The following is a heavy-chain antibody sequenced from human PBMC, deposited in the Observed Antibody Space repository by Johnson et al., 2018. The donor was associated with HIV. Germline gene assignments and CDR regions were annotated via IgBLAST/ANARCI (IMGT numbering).Heavy chain of an antibody. Sequence: VQLVESGGGLIEPGGSLRLSCAASGFTVSSNYMSWVRQAPGKGLEWVSVIYSGGSTYYADSVKGRFTISRDNSKNTLYLQMNSLRAEDTAVYYCARAPRPDAFDIWGQGTMVTVSS. CDR2: IYSGGST. V-gene: IGHV3-53*01. J-gene: IGHJ3*02. CDR3: ARAPRPDAFDI. CDR1: GFTVSSNY.